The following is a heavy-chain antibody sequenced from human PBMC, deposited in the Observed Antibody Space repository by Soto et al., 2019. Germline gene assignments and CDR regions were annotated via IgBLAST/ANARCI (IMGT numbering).Heavy chain of an antibody. CDR1: GYNFTSYW. CDR3: VVYDGSGSYHL. J-gene: IGHJ5*02. V-gene: IGHV5-51*01. Sequence: EVQLVQSGAEVKKPGESLKISCKGSGYNFTSYWLGGVRQMPGKGLEWMGIFYPSDSDTRYSPSFQGQVTISAYKSISTAYLQWSSLKASDTAMYYCVVYDGSGSYHLWGQGTLVTVSS. CDR2: FYPSDSDT. D-gene: IGHD3-10*01.